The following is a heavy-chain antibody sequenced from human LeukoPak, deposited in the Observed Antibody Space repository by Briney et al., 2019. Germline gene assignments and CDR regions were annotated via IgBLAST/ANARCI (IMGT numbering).Heavy chain of an antibody. CDR1: GGSISTYF. Sequence: SETLSLTCTVSGGSISTYFWSWIRQPAGKGLEWIGRIYTSETTNYNPSLKSRVSMSVDTSKNQSSLNLSSVTAADTAVYYCASSTTETAFDIWGQGTMVTVSS. CDR3: ASSTTETAFDI. J-gene: IGHJ3*02. D-gene: IGHD4-11*01. V-gene: IGHV4-4*07. CDR2: IYTSETT.